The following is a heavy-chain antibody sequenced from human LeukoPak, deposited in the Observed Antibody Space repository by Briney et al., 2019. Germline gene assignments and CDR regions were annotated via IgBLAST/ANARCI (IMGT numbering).Heavy chain of an antibody. D-gene: IGHD5-12*01. CDR1: GYAFTGYY. Sequence: ASVKVSCKASGYAFTGYYMHWVRQAPGQGLEWMGWINPNSGGTNYAQKFQGWVTMTRDTSISTAYMELSRLRSDDTAVYYCARDPGYRRPGLDVWGPGTAVTVSS. J-gene: IGHJ6*02. V-gene: IGHV1-2*04. CDR3: ARDPGYRRPGLDV. CDR2: INPNSGGT.